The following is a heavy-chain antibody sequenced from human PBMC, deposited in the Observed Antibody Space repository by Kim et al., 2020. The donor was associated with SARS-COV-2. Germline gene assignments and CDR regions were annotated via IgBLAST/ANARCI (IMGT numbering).Heavy chain of an antibody. CDR3: ARFDYDSGYFDY. V-gene: IGHV4-59*01. CDR2: IYYSGST. CDR1: GGSITNYY. D-gene: IGHD3-22*01. Sequence: SETLSLTCIVSGGSITNYYWSWIRQPPGKGLEWVGYIYYSGSTNYNPSLKSRVTISVDTSKNQFSLKLSSVTAADTAVYYCARFDYDSGYFDYWGQGTLV. J-gene: IGHJ4*02.